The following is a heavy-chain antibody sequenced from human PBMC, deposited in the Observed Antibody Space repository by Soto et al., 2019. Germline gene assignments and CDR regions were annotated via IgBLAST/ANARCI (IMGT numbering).Heavy chain of an antibody. CDR2: IYFRGST. Sequence: SETLPLTCTVSGGSISSYYWNWIRQPPGKGLEWIGYIYFRGSTNYNPSLKSRVTISVDTSKNQFSLKLSSVTAADTAVYYCARDPGGRYDYWGQGTLVTVSS. J-gene: IGHJ4*02. CDR1: GGSISSYY. CDR3: ARDPGGRYDY. D-gene: IGHD2-15*01. V-gene: IGHV4-59*01.